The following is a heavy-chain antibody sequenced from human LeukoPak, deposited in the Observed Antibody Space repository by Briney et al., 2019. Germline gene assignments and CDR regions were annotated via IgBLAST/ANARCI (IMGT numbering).Heavy chain of an antibody. CDR1: GGTFSSYA. CDR3: ARATYYYGSGSYYNFDY. J-gene: IGHJ4*02. V-gene: IGHV1-69*13. CDR2: IIPIFGTA. D-gene: IGHD3-10*01. Sequence: PVKVSCKASGGTFSSYAISWVRQAPGQGLEWMGGIIPIFGTANYAQKFQGRVTITADESTSTVYMELSSLRSEDTAVYYCARATYYYGSGSYYNFDYWGQGTLVTVSS.